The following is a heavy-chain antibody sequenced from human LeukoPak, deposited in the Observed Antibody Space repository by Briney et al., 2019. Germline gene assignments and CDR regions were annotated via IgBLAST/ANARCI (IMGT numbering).Heavy chain of an antibody. J-gene: IGHJ6*02. CDR1: GFTFISYG. CDR2: ISYDGGNQ. Sequence: GRSLRLSCEASGFTFISYGVHWVRQAPGKGLEWVSVISYDGGNQKYADSVKGRFTISRDNSKNTVYLQLNSLRAEGTAVYYCAKDRRMMSAYYGMDVWGQGTTVIVSS. V-gene: IGHV3-30*18. D-gene: IGHD3-16*01. CDR3: AKDRRMMSAYYGMDV.